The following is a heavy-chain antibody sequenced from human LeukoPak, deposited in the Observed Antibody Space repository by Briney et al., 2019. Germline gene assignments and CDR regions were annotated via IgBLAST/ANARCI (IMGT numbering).Heavy chain of an antibody. D-gene: IGHD2-2*01. CDR2: IYTSGST. V-gene: IGHV4-61*02. Sequence: PSQTLSLTCTVSGGSISSGSYYWSWIRQPAGKGLEWIGRIYTSGSTNYNPSLKSRVTISVDTSKNQFSLKLSSVTAADTAVYYCARVATYHDAFDIWGQGTMVTVSS. CDR3: ARVATYHDAFDI. CDR1: GGSISSGSYY. J-gene: IGHJ3*02.